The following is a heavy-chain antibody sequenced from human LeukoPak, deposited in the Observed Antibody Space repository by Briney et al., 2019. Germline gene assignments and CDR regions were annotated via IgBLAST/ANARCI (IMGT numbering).Heavy chain of an antibody. Sequence: GGSLRLSCAASVFTFPNYSMSWVRQAPWKGLEWVSTISYSGRDTYYADSLKGRFTISRDDIENTLFLQMNSLRVEDTAVYYCAKTGRNVASGWYFDYYYGLDVWGQGTTVTVSS. V-gene: IGHV3-23*05. CDR3: AKTGRNVASGWYFDYYYGLDV. J-gene: IGHJ6*02. CDR1: VFTFPNYS. CDR2: ISYSGRDT. D-gene: IGHD6-19*01.